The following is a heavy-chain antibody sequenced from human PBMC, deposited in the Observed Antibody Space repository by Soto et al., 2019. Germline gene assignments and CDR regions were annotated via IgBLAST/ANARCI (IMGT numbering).Heavy chain of an antibody. Sequence: QVQLVQSGAEVKKPGASVKVSCKASGYTFTSYYMHWVRQAPGQGLEWMGIINPSGGSTSYAQKFPGGVTMTRDTSTSTVYMELSSLRSEDTAVYYCAPSSVGSYYFDYWGQGTLVTVSS. CDR1: GYTFTSYY. CDR3: APSSVGSYYFDY. V-gene: IGHV1-46*01. D-gene: IGHD1-26*01. J-gene: IGHJ4*02. CDR2: INPSGGST.